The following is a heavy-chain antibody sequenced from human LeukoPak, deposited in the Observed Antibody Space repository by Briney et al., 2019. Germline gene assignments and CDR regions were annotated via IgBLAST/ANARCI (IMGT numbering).Heavy chain of an antibody. J-gene: IGHJ5*02. V-gene: IGHV5-51*01. Sequence: GESLKISCKGSGYIINNYWIGWVRQMPGKGLEGMGIIYPADSDIRYSPSFQGQVTISADKSISTAYLQWSSLKASDTAISYCARQEYCSGGSCYTWFDPWGQGTLVTVSS. D-gene: IGHD2-15*01. CDR2: IYPADSDI. CDR1: GYIINNYW. CDR3: ARQEYCSGGSCYTWFDP.